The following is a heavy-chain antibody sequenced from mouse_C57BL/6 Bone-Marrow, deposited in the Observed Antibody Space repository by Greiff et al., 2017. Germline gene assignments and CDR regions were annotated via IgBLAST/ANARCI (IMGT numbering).Heavy chain of an antibody. V-gene: IGHV1-64*01. Sequence: QVQLQQPGAELVKPGASVKLSCKASGYTFTSYWMHWVKQRPGQGLEWIGMIHPNSGSTNYNEKFKSKATLTVDKSSSTAYIQLSSLTSEDSAVYYCARGGTVVYYYAMDYWGQGTSVTVSS. CDR2: IHPNSGST. CDR1: GYTFTSYW. J-gene: IGHJ4*01. CDR3: ARGGTVVYYYAMDY. D-gene: IGHD1-1*01.